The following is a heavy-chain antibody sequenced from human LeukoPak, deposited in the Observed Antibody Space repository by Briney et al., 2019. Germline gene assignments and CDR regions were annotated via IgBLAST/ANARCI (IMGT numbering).Heavy chain of an antibody. Sequence: SETLSLTCAVYGGSFSGYYWSWIRQPPGKGLEWIGEINHSGSTSYNPSLKSRVTISVDTSENQFSLKLSSVTAADTAVYYCARGRVTMVRGVIITPYYYYGMDVWGQGTTVTVSS. CDR1: GGSFSGYY. D-gene: IGHD3-10*01. V-gene: IGHV4-34*01. CDR3: ARGRVTMVRGVIITPYYYYGMDV. CDR2: INHSGST. J-gene: IGHJ6*02.